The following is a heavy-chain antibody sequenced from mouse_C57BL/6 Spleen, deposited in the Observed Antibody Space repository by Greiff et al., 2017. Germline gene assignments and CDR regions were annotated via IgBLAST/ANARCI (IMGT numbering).Heavy chain of an antibody. CDR2: ISSGGDYI. V-gene: IGHV5-9-1*02. CDR1: GFTFSSYA. J-gene: IGHJ3*01. Sequence: EVKVVESGEGLVKPGGSLKLSCAASGFTFSSYAMSWVRQTPEKRLEWVAYISSGGDYIYYADTVKGRFTISRDNARNTLYLQMSSLKSEDTAMYYCTRDYDDGSFAYWGQGTLVTVSA. CDR3: TRDYDDGSFAY. D-gene: IGHD2-4*01.